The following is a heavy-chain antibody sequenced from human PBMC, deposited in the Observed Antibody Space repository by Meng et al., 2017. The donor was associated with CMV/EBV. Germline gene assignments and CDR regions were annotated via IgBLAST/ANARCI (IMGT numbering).Heavy chain of an antibody. CDR2: IYSGGSST. CDR1: GFTFSSYA. J-gene: IGHJ6*02. D-gene: IGHD2-2*01. V-gene: IGHV3-23*03. CDR3: AKFEYQLLRYYYYYYYGMDV. Sequence: LTCAASGFTFSSYAMSWVRQAPGKGLEWVSVIYSGGSSTYYADSVKGRFTISRDNSKNTLYLQMNSLRAEDTAVYYCAKFEYQLLRYYYYYYYGMDVWGQGTTVTVSS.